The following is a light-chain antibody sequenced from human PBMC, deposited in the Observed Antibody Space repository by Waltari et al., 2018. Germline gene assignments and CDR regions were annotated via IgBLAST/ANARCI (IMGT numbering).Light chain of an antibody. CDR2: GAS. CDR3: QQYAYTPIT. CDR1: QSVSSSY. J-gene: IGKJ5*01. V-gene: IGKV3-20*01. Sequence: EIVLTQSPGTLSLSPGERATLSCRVSQSVSSSYLAGYQQKPGQAPRLVIHGASSRAAAIPDRFSGSGSGTDFTLTISRLEPEDFAVYFCQQYAYTPITFGQGTRLEIK.